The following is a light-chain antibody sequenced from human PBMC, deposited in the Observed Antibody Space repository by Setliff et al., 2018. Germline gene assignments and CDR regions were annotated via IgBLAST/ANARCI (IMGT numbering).Light chain of an antibody. CDR3: SSYTVGSTLAV. CDR2: DVT. CDR1: SSDVGGYDY. J-gene: IGLJ1*01. Sequence: QSVLTQPASVSGSPGQSITFSCTGSSSDVGGYDYVSWYQQHPGKAPQLLIYDVTNRPSGVSNRFSGSKSGNTASLTISGLQAEDEAEYFCSSYTVGSTLAVFGTGTKVTVL. V-gene: IGLV2-14*03.